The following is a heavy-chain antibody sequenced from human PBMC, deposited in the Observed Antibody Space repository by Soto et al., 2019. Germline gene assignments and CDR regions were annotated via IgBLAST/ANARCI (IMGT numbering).Heavy chain of an antibody. CDR2: IYYSGST. D-gene: IGHD1-26*01. Sequence: SETLSLTCTVSGGSMSSGGYYWSRIRQHPGKGLECVGYIYYSGSTYYNPSRKSRVTISADTYKNQFTLRLSSVNAADTAVHYCANRVGSLKGAFDFWGQGTLVTVSS. J-gene: IGHJ4*02. CDR1: GGSMSSGGYY. V-gene: IGHV4-31*03. CDR3: ANRVGSLKGAFDF.